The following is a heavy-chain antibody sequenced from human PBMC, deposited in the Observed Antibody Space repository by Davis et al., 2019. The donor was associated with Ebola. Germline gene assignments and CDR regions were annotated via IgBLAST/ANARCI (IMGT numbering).Heavy chain of an antibody. Sequence: ASVKVSCKASGYPFTSSGVTWVRQAPGQGLEWMGWISPHNGNTNYAQKFQGRVAMTTDTSTSTAYMELRSLRSDDTAVYYCARVSFIAVVMIDYWGQGTLVTVSS. CDR3: ARVSFIAVVMIDY. V-gene: IGHV1-18*04. J-gene: IGHJ4*02. D-gene: IGHD3-22*01. CDR1: GYPFTSSG. CDR2: ISPHNGNT.